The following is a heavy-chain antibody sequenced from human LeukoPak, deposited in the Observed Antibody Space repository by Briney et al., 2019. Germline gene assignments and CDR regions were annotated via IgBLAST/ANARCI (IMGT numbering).Heavy chain of an antibody. CDR2: INHSGST. CDR3: ARGYYYMDV. Sequence: SETLSLTCAVYGGSFSGYYWSWIRQPPGKGLEWIGEINHSGSTNYNPSLKSRVTISVDTSKNQFSLRLSSVTAADTAVYYCARGYYYMDVWGKGTTVTVSS. J-gene: IGHJ6*03. CDR1: GGSFSGYY. V-gene: IGHV4-34*01.